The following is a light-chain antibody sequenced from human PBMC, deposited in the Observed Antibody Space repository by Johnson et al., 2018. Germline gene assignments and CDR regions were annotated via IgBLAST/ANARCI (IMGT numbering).Light chain of an antibody. Sequence: QSVLTQPPSVSAAPGQKVTISCSGSSSNIGNNYVSWYQQLPGTAPKLLIYENNKRPSGIPDRFSGSKSGTSATLGITGLQTGDEADYYCGKWDSSVSAGNVFGTGTKVTVL. J-gene: IGLJ1*01. CDR3: GKWDSSVSAGNV. V-gene: IGLV1-51*02. CDR2: ENN. CDR1: SSNIGNNY.